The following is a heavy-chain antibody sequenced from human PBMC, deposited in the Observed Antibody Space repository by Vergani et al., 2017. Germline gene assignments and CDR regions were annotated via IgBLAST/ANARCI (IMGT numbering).Heavy chain of an antibody. D-gene: IGHD2-15*01. V-gene: IGHV3-30*02. CDR3: AKEGGEYCSGGTCYPEY. Sequence: QVQLVESGGGVVQPGGSLRLSCAASGFTFNSYGMHWVRQAPGKGLEWVASIRSYESRRYYGDSIEGPFTISRDNSKNTLYLQMKGLRPEDTAVYYCAKEGGEYCSGGTCYPEYWGQGALVIVSS. J-gene: IGHJ4*02. CDR2: IRSYESRR. CDR1: GFTFNSYG.